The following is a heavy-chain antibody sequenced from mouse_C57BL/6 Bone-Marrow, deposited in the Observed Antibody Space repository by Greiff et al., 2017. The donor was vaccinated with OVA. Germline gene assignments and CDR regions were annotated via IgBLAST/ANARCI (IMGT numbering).Heavy chain of an antibody. CDR1: GYTFTSYW. Sequence: VQLQQSGAELVKPGASVKLSCKASGYTFTSYWMQWVKQRPGQGLEWIGEIDPSDSYTNYNQKFKGKATLTVDTSSSTAYMQLSSLTSEDSAVYYCARERITVVAPYYAMDYWGQGTSVTVSS. CDR2: IDPSDSYT. J-gene: IGHJ4*01. D-gene: IGHD1-1*01. CDR3: ARERITVVAPYYAMDY. V-gene: IGHV1-50*01.